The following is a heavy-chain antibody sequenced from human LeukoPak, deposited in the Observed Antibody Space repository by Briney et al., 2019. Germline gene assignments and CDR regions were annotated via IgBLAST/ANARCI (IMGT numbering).Heavy chain of an antibody. Sequence: PSETLSLTCAVYGGSLSGSYWAWIRQPPGKGLEWIGEINHRGNTNYNPSLKSRVTTSLDTSRNQFSLMLTSVTAADTAVYYCARSPKRYYDTTGYLWYFDLWGRGTLVTVSS. CDR3: ARSPKRYYDTTGYLWYFDL. J-gene: IGHJ2*01. V-gene: IGHV4-34*01. CDR1: GGSLSGSY. CDR2: INHRGNT. D-gene: IGHD3-22*01.